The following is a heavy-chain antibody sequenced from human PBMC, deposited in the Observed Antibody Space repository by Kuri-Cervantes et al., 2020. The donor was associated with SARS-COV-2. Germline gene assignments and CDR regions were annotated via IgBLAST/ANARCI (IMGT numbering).Heavy chain of an antibody. CDR1: GFSFSAYG. CDR2: IEYDGSSK. J-gene: IGHJ5*02. CDR3: AKDRRMVGATRWFDP. V-gene: IGHV3-30*02. D-gene: IGHD1-26*01. Sequence: GGSLRLSCAASGFSFSAYGMYWVRQAPGKGLEWVAFIEYDGSSKYYADSVTGRFTVSRDNSKNTLFLHMDSLRGEDTAVYYRAKDRRMVGATRWFDPWGQGTLVT.